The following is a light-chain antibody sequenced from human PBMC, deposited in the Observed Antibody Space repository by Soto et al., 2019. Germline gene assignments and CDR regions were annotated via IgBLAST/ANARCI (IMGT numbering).Light chain of an antibody. Sequence: IVLTQSPVILSLSPGERATLSWRASQSVSSDLVWYQQKPGLAPRLLIYDASSRATGVPARFSGSGSGTDFTLTISSLTSEDFAVYYCQRYNNRPSFGPGTKVDIK. CDR3: QRYNNRPS. CDR1: QSVSSD. CDR2: DAS. V-gene: IGKV3-11*01. J-gene: IGKJ3*01.